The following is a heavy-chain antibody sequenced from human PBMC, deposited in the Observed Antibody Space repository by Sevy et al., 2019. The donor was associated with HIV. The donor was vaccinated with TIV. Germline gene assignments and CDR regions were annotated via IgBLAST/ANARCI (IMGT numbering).Heavy chain of an antibody. D-gene: IGHD2-2*02. Sequence: GGSLRLSCAASGFTFNTNSMNWVRQAPGKGLEWVSSISSSSTYIYYADSVKGRFTISRDNAKNSLYLQMNSLRAEDMAVYYCSRDLVLPTTIDYFYYGMDVWGQGTTVTVSS. CDR3: SRDLVLPTTIDYFYYGMDV. CDR2: ISSSSTYI. J-gene: IGHJ6*02. CDR1: GFTFNTNS. V-gene: IGHV3-21*01.